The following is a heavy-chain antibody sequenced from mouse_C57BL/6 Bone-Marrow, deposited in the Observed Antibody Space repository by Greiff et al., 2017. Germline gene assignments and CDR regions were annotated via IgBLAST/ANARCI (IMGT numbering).Heavy chain of an antibody. V-gene: IGHV1-53*01. D-gene: IGHD1-1*01. CDR2: INPSNGGT. CDR3: ARAYYYGSRRTLYAMDY. Sequence: QVQLQQPGTELVKPGASVKLSCKASGYTFTSYWMHWVKQRPGQGLEWIGNINPSNGGTNYNEKFKSKATLTVDKSSSTAYMQLSSLTSEDSAVYYCARAYYYGSRRTLYAMDYWGQGTSVTVSS. CDR1: GYTFTSYW. J-gene: IGHJ4*01.